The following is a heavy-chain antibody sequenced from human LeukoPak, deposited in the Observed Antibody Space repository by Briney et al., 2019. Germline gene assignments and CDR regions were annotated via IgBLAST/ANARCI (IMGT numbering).Heavy chain of an antibody. CDR1: GYTFTGYY. J-gene: IGHJ4*02. Sequence: GASVKVSCKASGYTFTGYYMHWVRQAPGQGLEWMGWINPNSGGTNYAQKFQGRVTMTRDTCISRAYMELTRLTSDDTAVYYCARDEGTAATGYWGQGTLVTVS. V-gene: IGHV1-2*02. CDR2: INPNSGGT. D-gene: IGHD2-15*01. CDR3: ARDEGTAATGY.